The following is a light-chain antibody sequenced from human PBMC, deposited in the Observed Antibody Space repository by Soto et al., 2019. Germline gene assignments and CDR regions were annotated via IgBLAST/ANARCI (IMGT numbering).Light chain of an antibody. Sequence: QSVLTQPRSVSGSPGQSVTISCTGTSSDVGGYNYVSWYQQHPGKAPKLMIYDVSKRPSGVPDRFSGSKSGNTASLTISGLQAEDEADYYCCSYAGSYTGEFGGGTKLTVL. CDR3: CSYAGSYTGE. CDR2: DVS. CDR1: SSDVGGYNY. V-gene: IGLV2-11*01. J-gene: IGLJ2*01.